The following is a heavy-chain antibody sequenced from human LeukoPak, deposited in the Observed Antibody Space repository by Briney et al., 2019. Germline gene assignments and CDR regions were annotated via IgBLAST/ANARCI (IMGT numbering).Heavy chain of an antibody. J-gene: IGHJ2*01. D-gene: IGHD5-24*01. V-gene: IGHV3-9*01. CDR1: GFNFDDYA. Sequence: PGGSLRLSCAVSGFNFDDYAMHWVRQAPGRGLEWVSGINWKTGNGIYVDSVKGRFTISRDNAKNSLYLQMSSLRAEDTALYYCTRRAARWQFDLWGRGTLLTVSS. CDR3: TRRAARWQFDL. CDR2: INWKTGNG.